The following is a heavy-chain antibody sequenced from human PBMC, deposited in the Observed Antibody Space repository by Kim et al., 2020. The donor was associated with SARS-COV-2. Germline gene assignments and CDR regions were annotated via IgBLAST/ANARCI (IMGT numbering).Heavy chain of an antibody. CDR1: GFTFSSYS. D-gene: IGHD3-10*01. CDR2: ISSSSSTI. Sequence: GGSLRLSCAASGFTFSSYSMNWVRQAPGKGLEWVSYISSSSSTIYYADSVKGRFTISRDNAKNSLYLQMNSLRDEDTAVYYCAREGTMVRGDDPDYWGQGTLVTVSS. CDR3: AREGTMVRGDDPDY. V-gene: IGHV3-48*02. J-gene: IGHJ4*02.